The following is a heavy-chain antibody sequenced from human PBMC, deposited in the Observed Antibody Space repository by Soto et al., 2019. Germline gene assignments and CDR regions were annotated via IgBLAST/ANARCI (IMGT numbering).Heavy chain of an antibody. CDR2: IDGDSGDT. CDR1: GYTFTNYY. D-gene: IGHD2-8*01. J-gene: IGHJ6*02. Sequence: QVQLVQSGAEVKKPGASVKVSCKASGYTFTNYYIHWVRQAPGQGLEWMGWIDGDSGDTKDAQKFQGWVTMTQDTSINTAYLELSRLTSDDTAVYYCARTPNNGRAGVYGMDVWGQGTTVTVSS. CDR3: ARTPNNGRAGVYGMDV. V-gene: IGHV1-2*04.